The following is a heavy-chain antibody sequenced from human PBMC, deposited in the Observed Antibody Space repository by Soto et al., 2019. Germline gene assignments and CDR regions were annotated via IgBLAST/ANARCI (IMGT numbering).Heavy chain of an antibody. V-gene: IGHV1-18*04. D-gene: IGHD2-15*01. CDR3: ATRRAYCSGGSCYQGRYYYGMDV. CDR2: ISAYNGNT. J-gene: IGHJ6*04. CDR1: GYTFTSYG. Sequence: ASVKVSCKASGYTFTSYGISWVRQAPGQGLEWMGWISAYNGNTNYAQKLQGRVTMTTDTSTSTAYMELRSLRSDDTAVYYCATRRAYCSGGSCYQGRYYYGMDVWGKGTSVPVSS.